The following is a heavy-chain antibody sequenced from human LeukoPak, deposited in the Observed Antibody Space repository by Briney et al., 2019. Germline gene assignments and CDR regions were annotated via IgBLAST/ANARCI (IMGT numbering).Heavy chain of an antibody. CDR3: ARQTYYYDSSGQGLVSSQIDY. J-gene: IGHJ4*02. CDR1: GYTFTSYG. Sequence: ASVKVSCTASGYTFTSYGISWVRQAPGQGLEWMGWISAYNGNTNYAQKLQGRVTMTTDTSTSTAYMELRSLRSDDTAVYYCARQTYYYDSSGQGLVSSQIDYWGQGTLVTVSS. D-gene: IGHD3-22*01. CDR2: ISAYNGNT. V-gene: IGHV1-18*01.